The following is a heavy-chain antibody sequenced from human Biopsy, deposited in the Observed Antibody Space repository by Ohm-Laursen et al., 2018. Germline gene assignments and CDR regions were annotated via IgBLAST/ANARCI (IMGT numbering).Heavy chain of an antibody. Sequence: SSLRLSCAASGFTFTSYGMHWVRQAPGKGLEWVALIWYDGSNKNSEDSVKGRFTVSRDNSKNTLFLQMNNLRAEDTAVYYCARDQSGLRGINWYFDLWGRGTLVTVSS. CDR3: ARDQSGLRGINWYFDL. J-gene: IGHJ2*01. V-gene: IGHV3-33*08. D-gene: IGHD5/OR15-5a*01. CDR1: GFTFTSYG. CDR2: IWYDGSNK.